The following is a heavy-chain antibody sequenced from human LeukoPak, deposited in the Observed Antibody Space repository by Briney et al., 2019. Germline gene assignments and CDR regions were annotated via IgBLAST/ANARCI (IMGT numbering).Heavy chain of an antibody. CDR1: GFTFSSYW. CDR2: INSDGSST. D-gene: IGHD6-19*01. CDR3: ASGAVADHFDY. J-gene: IGHJ4*02. V-gene: IGHV3-74*01. Sequence: GGSLRLSCAASGFTFSSYWMHWVRHAPGKGLVWVSRINSDGSSTSYADSVKGRFTISRDNAKNTLYLQMNSLRAEDTAVYYCASGAVADHFDYWGQGTLVTVSS.